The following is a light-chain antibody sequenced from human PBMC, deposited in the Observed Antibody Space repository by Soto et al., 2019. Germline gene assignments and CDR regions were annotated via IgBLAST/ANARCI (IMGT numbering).Light chain of an antibody. CDR3: AAWDDSLSGPGV. CDR1: SSNIGNFY. J-gene: IGLJ7*01. V-gene: IGLV1-47*01. Sequence: QPVLTQSPSASGTPGQRVTISCSGSSSNIGNFYVYWYQQLPGTAPKLLIYKNNQRPLGVPDRFSGSKSGTSASLAISGLRSEDEADYYCAAWDDSLSGPGVFGGGTKLTVL. CDR2: KNN.